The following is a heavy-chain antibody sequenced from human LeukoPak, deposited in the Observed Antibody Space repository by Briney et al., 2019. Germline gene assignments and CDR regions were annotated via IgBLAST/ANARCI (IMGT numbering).Heavy chain of an antibody. CDR1: GYTFTSYG. V-gene: IGHV1-18*01. CDR2: ISAYNGNT. J-gene: IGHJ5*02. Sequence: GASVKVSCKASGYTFTSYGISWVRQAPGQGLEWMGWISAYNGNTNYAQKLQGRVTMTTDTSTSTAYMELRSLRSEDTAVYYCARDQVSSSSPLPGTNWFDPWGQGTLVTVSS. CDR3: ARDQVSSSSPLPGTNWFDP. D-gene: IGHD6-6*01.